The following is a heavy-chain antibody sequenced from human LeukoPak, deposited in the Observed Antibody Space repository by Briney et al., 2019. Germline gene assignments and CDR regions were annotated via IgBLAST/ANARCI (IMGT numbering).Heavy chain of an antibody. CDR1: GYTLTEFS. CDR2: INRDDGET. Sequence: ASVRVSCTASGYTLTEFSMHWVRQAPGKGLEWIASINRDDGETIYAQKFQGRFTITRDTSTDTLYLQLSSLRSEDTAVYYCATDPSRAVQLETHYYYGMDDWGQGTTVTVSS. CDR3: ATDPSRAVQLETHYYYGMDD. J-gene: IGHJ6*02. D-gene: IGHD1-1*01. V-gene: IGHV1-24*01.